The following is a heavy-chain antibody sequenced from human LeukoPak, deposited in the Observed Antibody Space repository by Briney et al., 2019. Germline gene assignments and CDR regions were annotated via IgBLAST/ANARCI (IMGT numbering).Heavy chain of an antibody. D-gene: IGHD6-13*01. CDR1: GFTFSSYA. Sequence: GRSLRLSCAASGFTFSSYAMHWVRQAPGKGLEWVAVISYDGSNKYYADSVKGRFTISRDNSKNTLYLQMNSLRAEDTAVYYCARDDSSWYYGMDVWGQGTTVTVSS. CDR3: ARDDSSWYYGMDV. V-gene: IGHV3-30-3*01. J-gene: IGHJ6*02. CDR2: ISYDGSNK.